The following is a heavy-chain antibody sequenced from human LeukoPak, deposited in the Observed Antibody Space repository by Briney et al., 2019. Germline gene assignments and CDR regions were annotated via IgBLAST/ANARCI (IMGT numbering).Heavy chain of an antibody. CDR2: ISSSSSSYI. CDR3: ARNASGCYYSDAFDI. CDR1: GFTFSSYS. J-gene: IGHJ3*02. V-gene: IGHV3-21*01. D-gene: IGHD3-10*01. Sequence: GGSLRLSCAASGFTFSSYSMNWVRQAPGKGLEWVSSISSSSSSYIYYADSVKGRFTISRDNAKNSLYLQMNSLRAEDTAVYYCARNASGCYYSDAFDIWGQGTMVTVSS.